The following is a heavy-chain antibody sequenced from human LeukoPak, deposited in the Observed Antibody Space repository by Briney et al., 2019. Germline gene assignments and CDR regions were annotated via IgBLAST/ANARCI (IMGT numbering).Heavy chain of an antibody. CDR2: ISSSSSTI. CDR1: GFTFSSYS. J-gene: IGHJ4*02. D-gene: IGHD2-15*01. V-gene: IGHV3-48*04. Sequence: GGSLRLSCAASGFTFSSYSMNWVRQAPGKGLEWVSYISSSSSTIYYADSVKGRFTISRGNAKNSLYLQMSSLRAEDTAIYYCAREFCSGGSCYFDYWGQGTLATVPS. CDR3: AREFCSGGSCYFDY.